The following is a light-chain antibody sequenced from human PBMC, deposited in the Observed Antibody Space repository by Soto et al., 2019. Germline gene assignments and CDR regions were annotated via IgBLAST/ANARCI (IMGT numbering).Light chain of an antibody. CDR2: GAS. CDR1: HSVQSF. J-gene: IGKJ1*01. Sequence: VMTQSPATLSVSLGERATLSCKASHSVQSFLAWYQQKPGQTPRLLIWGASFRATGVPDRFSGSGSGTEFTLSINSLQSEDAAIYFCHQYDILWTFGQGTRVEI. V-gene: IGKV3-15*01. CDR3: HQYDILWT.